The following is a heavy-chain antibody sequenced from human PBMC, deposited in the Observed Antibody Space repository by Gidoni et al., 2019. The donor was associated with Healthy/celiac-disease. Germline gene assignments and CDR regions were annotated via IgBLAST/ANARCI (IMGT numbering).Heavy chain of an antibody. D-gene: IGHD1-26*01. V-gene: IGHV1-18*01. CDR1: GYTFTSYG. CDR3: ARVNLVRELLRSREQSHGFDY. J-gene: IGHJ4*02. Sequence: QVQLVQSGAEVKKPGASVKVSCKASGYTFTSYGISWVRQAPGQGLEWMGWISAYNGNTNYAQKLQGRVTMTTDTSTSTAYMELRSLRSDDTAVYYCARVNLVRELLRSREQSHGFDYWGQGTLVTVSS. CDR2: ISAYNGNT.